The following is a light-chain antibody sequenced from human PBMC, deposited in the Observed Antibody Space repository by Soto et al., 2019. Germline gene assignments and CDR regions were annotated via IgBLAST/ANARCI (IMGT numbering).Light chain of an antibody. Sequence: EIVWTQSPGTLSLSPGERATLSCGTSQSLGSNYLAWYQQKPGQAPRLLIYEVSTRASGIPDRFSGSGSGADFTLPNSRLEPEDFALYFCQEYDTSPWTFGQGTKVDIK. CDR2: EVS. CDR1: QSLGSNY. V-gene: IGKV3-20*01. J-gene: IGKJ1*01. CDR3: QEYDTSPWT.